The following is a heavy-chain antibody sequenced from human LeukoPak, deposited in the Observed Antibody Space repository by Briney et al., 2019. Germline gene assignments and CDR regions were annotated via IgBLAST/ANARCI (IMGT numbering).Heavy chain of an antibody. Sequence: SQTLSLTCTVSGGSISSGGYYWSWIRQHPGKGLEWIGYIYYTGSTYYNPSLKSRVIISVDTSKTQFSLMLSSVTAADTAVYYCTRNYCSSTSCYKRYFDYWGQGTLVTVSS. CDR3: TRNYCSSTSCYKRYFDY. D-gene: IGHD2-2*02. J-gene: IGHJ4*02. V-gene: IGHV4-31*03. CDR1: GGSISSGGYY. CDR2: IYYTGST.